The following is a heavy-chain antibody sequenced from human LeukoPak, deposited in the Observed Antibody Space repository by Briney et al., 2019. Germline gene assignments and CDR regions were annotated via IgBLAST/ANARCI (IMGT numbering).Heavy chain of an antibody. CDR2: IKQDGSEK. Sequence: GGSLRLSCAASGFTFSSYWMSWVRQAPGKGLEWVANIKQDGSEKYYVDSVKGRFTTSRDNAKNSLYLQMNSLRAEDTALYYCAKVDYYDSSGSLDYWGQGTLVTVSS. D-gene: IGHD3-22*01. J-gene: IGHJ4*02. CDR1: GFTFSSYW. V-gene: IGHV3-7*03. CDR3: AKVDYYDSSGSLDY.